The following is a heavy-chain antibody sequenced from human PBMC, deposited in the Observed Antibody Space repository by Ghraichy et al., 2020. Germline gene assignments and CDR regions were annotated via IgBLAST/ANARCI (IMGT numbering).Heavy chain of an antibody. J-gene: IGHJ3*02. Sequence: GSLRLSCEVSGFTFSNYEMNWVRHAPGKGLEWVAYISISGSNIYYTDSVKGRFTISRDNAKNSLYLQMNSLRAEDTAVYYCARGGSSCCLFNAFDMWGQGTMVTVSS. CDR1: GFTFSNYE. V-gene: IGHV3-48*03. D-gene: IGHD6-19*01. CDR3: ARGGSSCCLFNAFDM. CDR2: ISISGSNI.